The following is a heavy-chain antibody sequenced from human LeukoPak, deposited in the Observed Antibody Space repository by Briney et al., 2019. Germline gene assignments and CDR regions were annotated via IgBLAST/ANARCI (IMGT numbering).Heavy chain of an antibody. D-gene: IGHD6-13*01. V-gene: IGHV4-38-2*02. J-gene: IGHJ4*02. Sequence: SETLSLTCTVSGYSSSSGYYWGWSRQPPGRGLEWIGSIYHSGSTYYNPSLKSRVTISVDTSKNQFSLKLSSVTAADTAVYYCARGVASSSWGIWGQGTLVTVSS. CDR3: ARGVASSSWGI. CDR2: IYHSGST. CDR1: GYSSSSGYY.